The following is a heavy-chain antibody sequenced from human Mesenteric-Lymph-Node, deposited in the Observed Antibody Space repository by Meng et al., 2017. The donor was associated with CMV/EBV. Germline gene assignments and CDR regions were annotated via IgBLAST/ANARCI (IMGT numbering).Heavy chain of an antibody. J-gene: IGHJ3*02. CDR1: GFNFKNYA. Sequence: GGSLRLSCRASGFNFKNYAMNWVRQAPGKGLEWVSVISGSGGNTYYSDSVRGRFTLSRDNSKNILYLQMNNLRGDDTAVYYCARDPVQWVAEGDEAFDTWGQGTMVTVSS. D-gene: IGHD6-19*01. CDR3: ARDPVQWVAEGDEAFDT. V-gene: IGHV3-23*01. CDR2: ISGSGGNT.